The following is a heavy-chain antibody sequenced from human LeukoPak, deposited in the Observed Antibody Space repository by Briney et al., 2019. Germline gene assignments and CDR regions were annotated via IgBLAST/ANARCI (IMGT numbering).Heavy chain of an antibody. CDR1: GYTLTELS. CDR2: FDPEDGET. Sequence: ASVKVSCKVSGYTLTELSMHWVRQAPGKGLAWMGGFDPEDGETIYAQKFQGRVTMTEDTSTDTAYMELSSLRSEDTAVYYCATAPYSSSSPSYYYYYMDVWGKGTTVTVSS. V-gene: IGHV1-24*01. J-gene: IGHJ6*03. CDR3: ATAPYSSSSPSYYYYYMDV. D-gene: IGHD6-6*01.